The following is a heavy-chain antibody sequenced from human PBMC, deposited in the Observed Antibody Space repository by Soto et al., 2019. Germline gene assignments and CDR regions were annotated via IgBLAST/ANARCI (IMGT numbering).Heavy chain of an antibody. Sequence: EVQLLESGGGLVQPGGSLRLSCAASGFTFSSYAMSWVRQAPGKGLEWVSAISGSGGSTYYADSVKGRFTISRDNSKNTLYLQMNSLRAEDTAVYYCAKDLPSSGWYGDAFDIWGQGTMVTVSS. CDR1: GFTFSSYA. D-gene: IGHD6-19*01. CDR3: AKDLPSSGWYGDAFDI. J-gene: IGHJ3*02. CDR2: ISGSGGST. V-gene: IGHV3-23*01.